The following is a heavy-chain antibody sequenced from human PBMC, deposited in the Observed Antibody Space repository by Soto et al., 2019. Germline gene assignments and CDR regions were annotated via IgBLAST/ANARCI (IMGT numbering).Heavy chain of an antibody. V-gene: IGHV4-34*01. Sequence: PSETLSLTCAVYGVSFRGYYWSWIRQPPGKGLEWIGEINHSGSTNYNPSLKSRVTISVDTSKNQFSLKLSSVTAADTAVYYCARRSGQQLAYGDFDYWGQGTLVTVSS. D-gene: IGHD6-13*01. CDR2: INHSGST. CDR1: GVSFRGYY. CDR3: ARRSGQQLAYGDFDY. J-gene: IGHJ4*02.